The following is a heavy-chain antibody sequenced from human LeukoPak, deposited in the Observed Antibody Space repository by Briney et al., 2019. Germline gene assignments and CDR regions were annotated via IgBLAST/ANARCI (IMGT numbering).Heavy chain of an antibody. D-gene: IGHD2-2*01. CDR2: INPNSGGT. J-gene: IGHJ4*02. V-gene: IGHV1-2*02. CDR1: GYTFTGYY. CDR3: ARDEYYSSTSCWPCY. Sequence: EASVKVSCKASGYTFTGYYIHWVRQAPGQGLEWMGWINPNSGGTNYAQKFQGSVTMTRDTSTSTVYMELSSLRSEDTAVYYCARDEYYSSTSCWPCYWGQGTLVTVSS.